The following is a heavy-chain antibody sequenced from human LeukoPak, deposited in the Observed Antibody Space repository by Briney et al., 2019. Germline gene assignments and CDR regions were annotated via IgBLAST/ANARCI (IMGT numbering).Heavy chain of an antibody. J-gene: IGHJ6*03. CDR1: GIIFSNFA. CDR2: ISSSSSYI. V-gene: IGHV3-21*01. Sequence: GGSLRLSCEVSGIIFSNFAMAWVRQAPGKGLEWVSSISSSSSYIYYADSVKGRFTISRDNAKNSLYLQMNSLRAEDTAVYYCARSSLMDYYYMDVWGKGTTVTISS. CDR3: ARSSLMDYYYMDV. D-gene: IGHD3-10*01.